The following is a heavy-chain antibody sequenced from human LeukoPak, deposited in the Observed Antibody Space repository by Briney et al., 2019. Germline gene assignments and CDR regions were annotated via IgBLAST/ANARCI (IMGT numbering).Heavy chain of an antibody. CDR1: GGSISSVSYY. D-gene: IGHD2-2*01. J-gene: IGHJ5*02. Sequence: QVQLQESGPGLVKPSQTLSLTCTVSGGSISSVSYYWSCIRQPAGQGLEWLGRIYTSGSTNYNPSLKSRVTISVDTSKNQFSLKLSSVTAADTAVYYCARVYCSSTSCWFDPWGQGTLVTVSS. V-gene: IGHV4-61*02. CDR2: IYTSGST. CDR3: ARVYCSSTSCWFDP.